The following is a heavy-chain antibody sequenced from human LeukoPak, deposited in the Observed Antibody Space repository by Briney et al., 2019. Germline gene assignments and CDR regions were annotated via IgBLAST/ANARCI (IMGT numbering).Heavy chain of an antibody. Sequence: GGSLRLSCAASGFTVSSNYMTWVRQAPGKGLEWVSVIYKNAITYYADTVKGRFTISRDNSKNTLYLQMNSLRADDTAVYYRARSLRVRGVPDYMDVWGKGTTVTISS. D-gene: IGHD3-10*01. CDR3: ARSLRVRGVPDYMDV. CDR2: IYKNAIT. CDR1: GFTVSSNY. V-gene: IGHV3-53*01. J-gene: IGHJ6*03.